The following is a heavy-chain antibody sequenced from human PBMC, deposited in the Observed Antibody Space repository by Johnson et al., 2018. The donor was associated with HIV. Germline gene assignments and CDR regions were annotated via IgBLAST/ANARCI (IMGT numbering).Heavy chain of an antibody. CDR2: INWNGGST. CDR1: GFTFDDFG. CDR3: ARDLVDAVIVVFGAFDI. D-gene: IGHD3-22*01. J-gene: IGHJ3*02. Sequence: VQLVESGGSVVRPGGSLRLTCAASGFTFDDFGMTWVRHPPGKGLEWVSGINWNGGSTGYADSVKGRFTISRDNAKNSLYLQMNSLRAEDTALYYCARDLVDAVIVVFGAFDIWGQGTMVTVSS. V-gene: IGHV3-20*04.